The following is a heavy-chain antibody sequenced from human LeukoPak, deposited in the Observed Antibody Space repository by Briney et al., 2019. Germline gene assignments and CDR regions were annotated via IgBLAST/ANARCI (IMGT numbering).Heavy chain of an antibody. D-gene: IGHD1-26*01. J-gene: IGHJ6*03. V-gene: IGHV4-38-2*02. Sequence: SETLSLTCTVSGYSISSGYYWGWIRQPPRKGLEWIGSIYHSGSTYYNPSLKSRVTISVDTSKNQFSLKLSSVTAADTAVYYCARAGGGSYPDYYYMDVWGKGTTVTVSS. CDR2: IYHSGST. CDR1: GYSISSGYY. CDR3: ARAGGGSYPDYYYMDV.